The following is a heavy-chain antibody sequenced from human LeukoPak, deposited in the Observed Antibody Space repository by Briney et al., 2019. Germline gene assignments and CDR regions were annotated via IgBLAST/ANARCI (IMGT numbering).Heavy chain of an antibody. Sequence: GGSLRLSCAASGLTFSSHWMHWVRQAPGKGLVWVSRITNDGSSTTYADSVKGRFTISRDNAKNMLYLQVNSLRAEDTAVYYCAREALYYYDSSGYYYYYYGMDVWGQGTTVTVSS. CDR2: ITNDGSST. V-gene: IGHV3-74*01. CDR1: GLTFSSHW. D-gene: IGHD3-22*01. CDR3: AREALYYYDSSGYYYYYYGMDV. J-gene: IGHJ6*02.